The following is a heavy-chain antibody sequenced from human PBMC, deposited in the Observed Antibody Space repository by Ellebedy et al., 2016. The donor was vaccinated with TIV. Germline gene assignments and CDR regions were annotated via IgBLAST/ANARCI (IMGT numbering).Heavy chain of an antibody. CDR1: GGSISSGDYY. V-gene: IGHV4-30-4*01. CDR2: IYYSGST. Sequence: SETLSLTXTVSGGSISSGDYYWSWIRQPPGKGLEWIGYIYYSGSTYYNPSLKSRVTISVDTSKNQFSLQLSSVTPEDTAIYFCAREFKKVPGTLGAFDIWGQGTMVTVSS. J-gene: IGHJ3*02. D-gene: IGHD6-19*01. CDR3: AREFKKVPGTLGAFDI.